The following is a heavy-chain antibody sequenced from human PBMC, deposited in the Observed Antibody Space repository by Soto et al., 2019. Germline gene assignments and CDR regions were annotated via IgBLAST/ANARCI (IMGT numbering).Heavy chain of an antibody. D-gene: IGHD1-7*01. V-gene: IGHV4-34*01. CDR1: GGSFSGYY. Sequence: SETLSLTCAVYGGSFSGYYWSWIRQPPGKGLEWIGEINHSGSTNYNPSLKSRVTISVDTSKNQFSLKLISVTAADTAVYYCARGRPGTGDAFDIWGQGTMVTVSS. CDR2: INHSGST. J-gene: IGHJ3*02. CDR3: ARGRPGTGDAFDI.